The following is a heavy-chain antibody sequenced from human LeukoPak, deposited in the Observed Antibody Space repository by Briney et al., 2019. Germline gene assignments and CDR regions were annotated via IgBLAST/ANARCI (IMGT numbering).Heavy chain of an antibody. D-gene: IGHD6-6*01. CDR1: GYSFTNYW. Sequence: GEALKISCKGSGYSFTNYWISWVRQMPGKGLEWMGTIDPSDSYTNYSPSFQGHVTISADKSIPTAYLQWSSLTASDTAIYYCARHLYSSSPNLDYWGQGTLVTVSS. V-gene: IGHV5-10-1*01. CDR2: IDPSDSYT. CDR3: ARHLYSSSPNLDY. J-gene: IGHJ4*02.